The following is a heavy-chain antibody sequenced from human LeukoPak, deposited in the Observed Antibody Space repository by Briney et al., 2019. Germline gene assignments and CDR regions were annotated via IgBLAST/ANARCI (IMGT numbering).Heavy chain of an antibody. J-gene: IGHJ5*02. D-gene: IGHD3/OR15-3a*01. Sequence: SVKVSCKASGGTFSSYAISWVRQTPGQGLEWMGGIIPIFGTANYAQKFQGRVTITTDESTSTAYMELSSLRPEDTAVYYCASRGLEENWFDPWGQGTLVTVSS. CDR3: ASRGLEENWFDP. V-gene: IGHV1-69*05. CDR1: GGTFSSYA. CDR2: IIPIFGTA.